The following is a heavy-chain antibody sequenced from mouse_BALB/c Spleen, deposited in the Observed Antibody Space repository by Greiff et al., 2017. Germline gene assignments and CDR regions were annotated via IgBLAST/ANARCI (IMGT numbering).Heavy chain of an antibody. Sequence: EVQRVESGGGLVKPGGSLKLSCAASGFTFSSYAMSWVRQSPEKRLEWVAEISSGGSYTYYPDTVTGRFTISRDNAKNTLYLEMSSLRSEDTAMYYCARSLPYAMDYWGQGTSVTVSS. J-gene: IGHJ4*01. CDR1: GFTFSSYA. V-gene: IGHV5-9-4*01. CDR3: ARSLPYAMDY. CDR2: ISSGGSYT.